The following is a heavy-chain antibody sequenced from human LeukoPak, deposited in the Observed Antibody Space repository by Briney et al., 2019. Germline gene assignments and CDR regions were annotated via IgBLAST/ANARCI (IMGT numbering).Heavy chain of an antibody. V-gene: IGHV5-51*01. J-gene: IGHJ3*01. Sequence: HGEPLKIPCKGSGQRFTNYWIGGVRHMPGKGLGWMGISYPGDSDTRYSPSLQGQVTFSADKTISTAYLQCSTLKASDTAMYYCARQGPSQAFDVWRPGTMVTVSS. CDR3: ARQGPSQAFDV. CDR2: SYPGDSDT. CDR1: GQRFTNYW.